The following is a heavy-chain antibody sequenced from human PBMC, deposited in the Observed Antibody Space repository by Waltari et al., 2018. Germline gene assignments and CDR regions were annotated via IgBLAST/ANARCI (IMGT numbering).Heavy chain of an antibody. J-gene: IGHJ4*02. CDR3: ARVKWLPYYFDY. V-gene: IGHV3-7*01. CDR2: IKQDGSEK. CDR1: GFTFSSFW. Sequence: EVQLVESGGGLVQPGGSLRLSCAASGFTFSSFWMTWVRQAPGKGLEWVANIKQDGSEKYYVDSVKGRFTISRDNAKNSLYLQMNSLRAEDTAVYYCARVKWLPYYFDYWGQGTLVTVSS. D-gene: IGHD6-19*01.